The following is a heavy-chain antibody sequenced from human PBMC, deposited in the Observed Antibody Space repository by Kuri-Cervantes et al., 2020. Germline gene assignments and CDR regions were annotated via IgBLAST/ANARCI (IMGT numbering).Heavy chain of an antibody. CDR1: GFTFSSYG. Sequence: GGSLRLSCAASGFTFSSYGMHWVRQAPGKGLEWVVVISYDGSNKYYADSVKGRFTISRDNSKNTLYLQMNSLRAEDTAVYYCANHDGSSWGNWFDPWGQGTLVTVSS. J-gene: IGHJ5*02. V-gene: IGHV3-30*18. CDR3: ANHDGSSWGNWFDP. CDR2: ISYDGSNK. D-gene: IGHD6-6*01.